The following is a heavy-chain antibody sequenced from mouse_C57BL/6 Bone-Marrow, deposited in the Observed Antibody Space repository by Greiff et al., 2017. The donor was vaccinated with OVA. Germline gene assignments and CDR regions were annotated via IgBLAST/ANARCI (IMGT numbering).Heavy chain of an antibody. V-gene: IGHV5-17*01. CDR1: GFTFSDYG. CDR3: ARPGYYGSYAMDY. CDR2: ISSGSSTI. J-gene: IGHJ4*01. Sequence: VQLKESGGGLVKPGGSLKLSCAASGFTFSDYGMHWVRQAPEKGLEWVAYISSGSSTIYYADTVTGRFTISRDTAKNTLFLQMTSLRSEDTAMYYCARPGYYGSYAMDYWGQGTSVTVSS. D-gene: IGHD1-1*01.